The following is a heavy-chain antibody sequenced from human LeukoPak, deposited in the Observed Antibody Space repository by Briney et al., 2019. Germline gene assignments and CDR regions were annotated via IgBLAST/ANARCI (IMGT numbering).Heavy chain of an antibody. CDR3: AGGDFAY. J-gene: IGHJ4*02. CDR1: GDSVSSNSAA. V-gene: IGHV6-1*01. Sequence: SGPGLVKPSQTPSLTRAISGDSVSSNSAAWNWIRQSPSRGLEWLGRTYCRSKCYTEYALSVKSRITINPDTSKNQFSLHLSSVTPEDTAVYYCAGGDFAYWGQGTLVTVSS. D-gene: IGHD4-17*01. CDR2: TYCRSKCYT.